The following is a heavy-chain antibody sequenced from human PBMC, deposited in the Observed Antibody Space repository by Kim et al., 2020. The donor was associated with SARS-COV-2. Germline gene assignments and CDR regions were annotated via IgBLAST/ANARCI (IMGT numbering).Heavy chain of an antibody. J-gene: IGHJ5*02. Sequence: ANSVKARFTIARDNAENTLYLQMNSLRAEDTAVYYCAKGVDSTGYYNWFDPWGQGALVTVSS. V-gene: IGHV3-23*01. CDR3: AKGVDSTGYYNWFDP. D-gene: IGHD3-22*01.